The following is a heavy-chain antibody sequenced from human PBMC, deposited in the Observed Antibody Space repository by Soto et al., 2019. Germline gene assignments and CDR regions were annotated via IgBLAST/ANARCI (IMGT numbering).Heavy chain of an antibody. CDR2: IIPIFGTT. Sequence: SVKVSCKASGGTFGSDAITWVRQAPGQGLEWVGRIIPIFGTTNYAQNLQGRVTISADKSTLTSYMELHSLTSDDTALYYCAKDRTDSGYYTNWLDPWGQGTQVTVSS. CDR3: AKDRTDSGYYTNWLDP. CDR1: GGTFGSDA. J-gene: IGHJ5*02. V-gene: IGHV1-69*06. D-gene: IGHD3-22*01.